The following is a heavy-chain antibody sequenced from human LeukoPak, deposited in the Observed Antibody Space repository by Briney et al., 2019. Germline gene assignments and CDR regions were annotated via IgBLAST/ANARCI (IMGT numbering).Heavy chain of an antibody. CDR3: GRGRVKAGPAGYFYGSGSRRWFDP. Sequence: SQTLSLTCTVSGGSISSGGYYWSWIRQHPGKGLEWIGYIYYSGSTYYNPSLKRRVTISVDTSKYQFSRKLSSVTAADTAVYYWGRGRVKAGPAGYFYGSGSRRWFDPWGQGTLVTVSS. D-gene: IGHD3-10*01. CDR1: GGSISSGGYY. J-gene: IGHJ5*02. V-gene: IGHV4-31*03. CDR2: IYYSGST.